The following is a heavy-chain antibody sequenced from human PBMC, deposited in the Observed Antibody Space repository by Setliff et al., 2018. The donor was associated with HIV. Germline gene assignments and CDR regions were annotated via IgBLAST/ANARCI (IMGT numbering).Heavy chain of an antibody. CDR3: ARARSDWYNVRPYYFDL. Sequence: PGESLKISCKVSGYTFTSYWIAWVRQMPGKGLEWMGIIYPGDSDTRYSPSFQGQVTISVDKSKNQFSLTLSSVTAADTAVYYCARARSDWYNVRPYYFDLWGQGTPVTVSS. CDR2: IYPGDSDT. V-gene: IGHV5-51*01. D-gene: IGHD6-19*01. CDR1: GYTFTSYW. J-gene: IGHJ4*02.